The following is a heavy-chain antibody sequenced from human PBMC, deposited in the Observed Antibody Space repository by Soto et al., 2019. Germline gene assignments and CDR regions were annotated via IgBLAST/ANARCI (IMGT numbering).Heavy chain of an antibody. CDR1: GYTFTGYY. CDR2: VNPNNGVT. Sequence: ASVKVSCKASGYTFTGYYLHWVRQAPGQGLEWMGWVNPNNGVTNFAQKFQGRVTMTRDTSISTAYMELSSLRSDDTAVYYCARRKGGSANSYFYLWGLGTLVTV. D-gene: IGHD1-26*01. V-gene: IGHV1-2*02. J-gene: IGHJ4*02. CDR3: ARRKGGSANSYFYL.